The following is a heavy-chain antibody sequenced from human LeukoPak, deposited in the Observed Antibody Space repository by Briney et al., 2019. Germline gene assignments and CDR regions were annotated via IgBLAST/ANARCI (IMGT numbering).Heavy chain of an antibody. V-gene: IGHV4-39*01. Sequence: KPSETLSLTCTVSGGSISSSSYYWGWIRQPPGKGLEWIGSIYYSGSTYYNPSLKSRATISVDTPTNQFSLKLSSVTAADTAVYYCASPINLPAAGGDAFDIWGQGTMVTVSS. CDR2: IYYSGST. CDR3: ASPINLPAAGGDAFDI. CDR1: GGSISSSSYY. J-gene: IGHJ3*02. D-gene: IGHD6-13*01.